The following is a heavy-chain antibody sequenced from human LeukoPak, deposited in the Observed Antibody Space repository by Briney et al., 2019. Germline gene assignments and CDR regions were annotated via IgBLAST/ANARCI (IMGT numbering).Heavy chain of an antibody. CDR3: AREQFYYMDV. D-gene: IGHD5-24*01. J-gene: IGHJ6*03. CDR1: GGSISSSSYY. Sequence: SETLSPTCTVSGGSISSSSYYWGWIRQPPGKGLEWIGSIYYSGSTYYNPSLKSRVTISVDTSKNQFSLKLSSVTAADTAVYYCAREQFYYMDVWGKGTTVTVSS. CDR2: IYYSGST. V-gene: IGHV4-39*07.